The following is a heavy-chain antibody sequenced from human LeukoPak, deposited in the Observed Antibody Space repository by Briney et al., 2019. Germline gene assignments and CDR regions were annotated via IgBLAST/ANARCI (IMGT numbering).Heavy chain of an antibody. CDR1: GFTFSSYW. D-gene: IGHD3-3*01. V-gene: IGHV3-21*01. CDR2: ISSSSSYI. Sequence: GGSLRLSCAASGFTFSSYWMSWVRQAPGKGLEWVSSISSSSSYIYYADSVKGRFTISRDNAKNSLYLQMNSLRAEDTAVYYCARDLKNFWSGYYSDYWGQGTLVTVSS. J-gene: IGHJ4*02. CDR3: ARDLKNFWSGYYSDY.